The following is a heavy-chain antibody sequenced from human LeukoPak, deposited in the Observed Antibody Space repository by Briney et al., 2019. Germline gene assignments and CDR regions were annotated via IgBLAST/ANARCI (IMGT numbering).Heavy chain of an antibody. Sequence: SVKISCKASGGTFDSYTLSWVRQAPGQGLEWMGGIIPIFGTANYAQKFQGRVTITADESTSTAYMELSSLRSEDTAVYYCARGLNRRRLDYWGQGTLVTVSS. J-gene: IGHJ4*02. D-gene: IGHD1-14*01. CDR1: GGTFDSYT. CDR2: IIPIFGTA. CDR3: ARGLNRRRLDY. V-gene: IGHV1-69*01.